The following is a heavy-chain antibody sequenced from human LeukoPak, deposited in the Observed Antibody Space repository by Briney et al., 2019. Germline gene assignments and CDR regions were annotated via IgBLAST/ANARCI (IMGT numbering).Heavy chain of an antibody. J-gene: IGHJ4*02. V-gene: IGHV1-69*04. Sequence: SSVQVSCKASGRTFNNYAISWVRQAPGQGLEWMGRITPILGIANYAQKFQGRVTITADKSTSTAYMELSSLRSEDTAVYYCARDSSGFDYWGKGTLVTVSS. CDR2: ITPILGIA. CDR1: GRTFNNYA. CDR3: ARDSSGFDY. D-gene: IGHD6-19*01.